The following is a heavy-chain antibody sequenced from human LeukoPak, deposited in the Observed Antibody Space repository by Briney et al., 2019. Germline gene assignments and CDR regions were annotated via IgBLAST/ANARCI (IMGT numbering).Heavy chain of an antibody. CDR1: GGSISSSSYY. J-gene: IGHJ5*02. Sequence: PSETLSLTCTVSGGSISSSSYYWGWIRQPPGKGLEWIGSIYYSGSTYYNPSLKSRVTISVDTSKNQFSLKLSSVTAADTAVYYCARSTVTDWFDPWGQGTLVTVSS. D-gene: IGHD4-17*01. V-gene: IGHV4-39*07. CDR2: IYYSGST. CDR3: ARSTVTDWFDP.